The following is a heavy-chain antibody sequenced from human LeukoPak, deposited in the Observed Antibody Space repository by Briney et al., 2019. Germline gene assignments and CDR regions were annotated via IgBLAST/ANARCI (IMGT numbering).Heavy chain of an antibody. V-gene: IGHV4-59*08. D-gene: IGHD3-3*01. CDR2: IYYSGNT. CDR1: SGSISSYY. CDR3: ARRTSGYYYYFDY. Sequence: PSETLSLTCTVSSGSISSYYWSWIRQPPGKGLEWIGCIYYSGNTNYNPSLKSRVSISVDTSKNLFSLKLSSVTAADTAVYYCARRTSGYYYYFDYWGQGTLVTVSS. J-gene: IGHJ4*02.